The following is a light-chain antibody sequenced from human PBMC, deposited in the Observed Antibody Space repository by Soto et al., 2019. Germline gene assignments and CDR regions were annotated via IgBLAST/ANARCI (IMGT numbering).Light chain of an antibody. Sequence: EILVTKSPGTRSMSPCERATLSCRASHSVSSNYLAWSQQKPGQAPRPLIYVASSRATAIPDRFSGSGFGPDVVLTISGLEPEDFAVYYCQQRNNRPWTFGQGTKVDI. CDR3: QQRNNRPWT. CDR2: VAS. V-gene: IGKV3D-20*02. CDR1: HSVSSNY. J-gene: IGKJ1*01.